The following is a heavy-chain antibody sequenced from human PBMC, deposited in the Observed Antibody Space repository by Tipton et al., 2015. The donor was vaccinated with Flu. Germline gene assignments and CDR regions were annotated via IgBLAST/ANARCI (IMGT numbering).Heavy chain of an antibody. J-gene: IGHJ3*02. CDR3: ARGLGVVVAVAFDI. V-gene: IGHV4-61*09. CDR1: GGSISSGSYF. D-gene: IGHD2-15*01. CDR2: INHSGST. Sequence: TLSLTCIVSGGSISSGSYFWSWIRQPAGKGLEWIGEINHSGSTNYNPSLKSRVTISVDTSKNQFSLKLSSVTAADTAVYYCARGLGVVVAVAFDIWGQGTVVTVSS.